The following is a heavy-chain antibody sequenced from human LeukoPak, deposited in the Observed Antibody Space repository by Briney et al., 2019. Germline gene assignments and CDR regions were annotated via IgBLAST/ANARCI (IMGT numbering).Heavy chain of an antibody. CDR3: SGTEIPTHFDY. V-gene: IGHV1-46*03. CDR1: GYTFTSYY. D-gene: IGHD3/OR15-3a*01. Sequence: GASVKVSCKGSGYTFTSYYMHWVRQAPGQGLEWMGLINPSGGSTSYAQRFQGRDTMTRHTSTSPVYMELSSLRSEHTAVDYCSGTEIPTHFDYWGQGTLVTLSS. CDR2: INPSGGST. J-gene: IGHJ4*02.